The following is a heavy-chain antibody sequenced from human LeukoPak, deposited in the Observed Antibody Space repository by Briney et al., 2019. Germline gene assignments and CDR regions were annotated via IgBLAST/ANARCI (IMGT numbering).Heavy chain of an antibody. CDR2: ISGSGRLI. J-gene: IGHJ3*01. D-gene: IGHD7-27*01. Sequence: PGGSLRLSCAASGFTFSSSTMNWVRQAPGKALEWVSSISGSGRLIWYAGSVKGRFTISRDNAANSLFLQMNSLRVEDTAVYYCARDLQTGLAFDAWGQGTAVSVSS. CDR3: ARDLQTGLAFDA. V-gene: IGHV3-21*01. CDR1: GFTFSSST.